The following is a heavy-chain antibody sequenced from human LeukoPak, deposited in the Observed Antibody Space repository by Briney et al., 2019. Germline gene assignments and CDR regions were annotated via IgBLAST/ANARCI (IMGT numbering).Heavy chain of an antibody. D-gene: IGHD3-16*01. CDR2: IYYSGST. Sequence: PSETLSLTCTVSGGSISSYYWSWIRQPPGKGLEWIGYIYYSGSTNYNPSLKSRVTISVDTSKNQFSLKLSSVTAADTAVYYCARGQRRVLLLDSNWYFDLWGRGTLVTVSS. V-gene: IGHV4-59*01. CDR3: ARGQRRVLLLDSNWYFDL. J-gene: IGHJ2*01. CDR1: GGSISSYY.